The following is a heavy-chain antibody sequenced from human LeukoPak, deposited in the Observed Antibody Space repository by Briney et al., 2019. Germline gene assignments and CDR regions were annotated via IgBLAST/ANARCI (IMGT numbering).Heavy chain of an antibody. CDR2: LSGGGEYT. CDR1: GVTFSSYA. Sequence: HAGGSLRLSCAASGVTFSSYAMSWVRQAPGKGLEWVSALSGGGEYTYSADSVKGRFTISRDNSKNMLYLQMNSLRVEDTAVYYCATITYFDYIWGRFVSWGQGTLVTVSS. CDR3: ATITYFDYIWGRFVS. J-gene: IGHJ4*02. D-gene: IGHD3-16*01. V-gene: IGHV3-23*01.